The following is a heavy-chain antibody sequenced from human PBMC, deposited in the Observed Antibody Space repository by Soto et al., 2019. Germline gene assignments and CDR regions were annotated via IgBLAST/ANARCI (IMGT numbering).Heavy chain of an antibody. CDR1: GGSISSYY. CDR3: ARALPSPEYSSPYYFDY. D-gene: IGHD6-6*01. J-gene: IGHJ4*02. CDR2: IYYSGST. V-gene: IGHV4-59*01. Sequence: SGTLSLTCTVSGGSISSYYWSWVRQPPGKGLEWIGYIYYSGSTNYNPSLKSRVTISVDTSKNQFSLKLSSVTAADTAVYYCARALPSPEYSSPYYFDYWGQGTLVTV.